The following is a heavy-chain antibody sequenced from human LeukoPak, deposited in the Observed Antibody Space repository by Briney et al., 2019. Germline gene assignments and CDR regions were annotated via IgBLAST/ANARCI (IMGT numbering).Heavy chain of an antibody. J-gene: IGHJ4*02. CDR2: FDPEDGET. Sequence: ASVTVSCKVSGYTLTELSMHWVRQAPGKGLEWMGGFDPEDGETIYAQKFQGRVTMTEDTSTDTAYMELSSLRSEDTAVYYCATDLTYGSGSYPLDYWGQGTLVTVSS. D-gene: IGHD3-10*01. V-gene: IGHV1-24*01. CDR3: ATDLTYGSGSYPLDY. CDR1: GYTLTELS.